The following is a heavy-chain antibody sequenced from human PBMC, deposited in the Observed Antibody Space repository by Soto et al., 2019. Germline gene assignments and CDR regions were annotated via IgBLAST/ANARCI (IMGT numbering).Heavy chain of an antibody. J-gene: IGHJ6*02. CDR3: ARLLDYDSRTGYYPRIGYGKDF. D-gene: IGHD3-9*01. V-gene: IGHV1-18*01. CDR1: GYTFTSYG. Sequence: ASVNLSCKASGYTFTSYGISWVRQAPGQGLEWMGWISAYNGNTNYAQKLQGRVTMTTDTSTSTAYMELRSLRSDDTAVYYCARLLDYDSRTGYYPRIGYGKDFCTQGTPVTVSS. CDR2: ISAYNGNT.